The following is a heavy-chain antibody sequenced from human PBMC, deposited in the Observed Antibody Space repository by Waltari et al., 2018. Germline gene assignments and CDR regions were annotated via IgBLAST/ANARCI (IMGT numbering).Heavy chain of an antibody. Sequence: QVQLQESGPGLVKPSETLSLTCTVSPGSIRSFYWSWIRLPPGKGLEWIGYIYHSGITSYNPSLKSRVTIGVDTSKNQFSLKMRSGTAADTAVYYCARTAPPYSNAAYGGWSDPWGQGTLVTVSS. CDR2: IYHSGIT. V-gene: IGHV4-59*08. J-gene: IGHJ5*02. CDR3: ARTAPPYSNAAYGGWSDP. CDR1: PGSIRSFY. D-gene: IGHD4-4*01.